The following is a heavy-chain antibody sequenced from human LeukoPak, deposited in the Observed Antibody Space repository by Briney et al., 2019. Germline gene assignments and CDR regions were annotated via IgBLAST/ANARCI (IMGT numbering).Heavy chain of an antibody. CDR2: ISYDGSNK. Sequence: GGSLRLSCAASGFTFSSYAMHWVRQAPGKGLEWVGVISYDGSNKYYADSVKGRFTISRDNSKNTLYLQMNSLRAEDTAVYYCTTESIAARLSLDYWGQGTLVTVSS. V-gene: IGHV3-30-3*01. CDR1: GFTFSSYA. J-gene: IGHJ4*02. CDR3: TTESIAARLSLDY. D-gene: IGHD6-6*01.